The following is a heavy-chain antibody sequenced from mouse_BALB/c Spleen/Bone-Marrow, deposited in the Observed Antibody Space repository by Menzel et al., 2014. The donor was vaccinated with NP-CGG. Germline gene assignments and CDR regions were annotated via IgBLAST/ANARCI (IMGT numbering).Heavy chain of an antibody. D-gene: IGHD1-1*01. J-gene: IGHJ4*01. V-gene: IGHV14-3*02. Sequence: LVKPGASVKLSCTASGFNIKDTYMHWVKQRPEQGLEWIGRIDPANGNTKYDPKFQGKATITADTSSNTAYLQLSSLTSEDTAVYYCARSRDYGSSYYAMDYWGQGTSVTVSS. CDR3: ARSRDYGSSYYAMDY. CDR2: IDPANGNT. CDR1: GFNIKDTY.